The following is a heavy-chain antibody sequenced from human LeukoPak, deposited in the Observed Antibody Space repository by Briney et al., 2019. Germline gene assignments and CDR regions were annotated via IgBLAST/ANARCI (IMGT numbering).Heavy chain of an antibody. J-gene: IGHJ6*03. Sequence: SQTLSLTCTVSGGSISSGSYYWSWIRQPAGKGLEWIGRIYTSGSTNYNPSLKSRVTISVDTSKNQFSLKLSSVTAADTAVYYCARGSPLLDIVATIPKYYYYYYMDVWGKGTTVTISS. CDR1: GGSISSGSYY. CDR3: ARGSPLLDIVATIPKYYYYYYMDV. CDR2: IYTSGST. D-gene: IGHD5-12*01. V-gene: IGHV4-61*02.